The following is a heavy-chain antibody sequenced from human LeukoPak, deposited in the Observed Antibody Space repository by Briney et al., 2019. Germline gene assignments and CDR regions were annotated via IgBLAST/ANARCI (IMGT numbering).Heavy chain of an antibody. CDR1: GFTFSSYA. Sequence: PGGSLRLSCAASGFTFSSYAMSWVRQAPGKGLEWVAVISYDGDNKYYADSVKGRFTISRDNSKNTMYLQMNSLRAEDTAVYYCARDALVRGVITAPDYWGQGTLVIVSS. J-gene: IGHJ4*02. D-gene: IGHD3-10*01. V-gene: IGHV3-30-3*01. CDR3: ARDALVRGVITAPDY. CDR2: ISYDGDNK.